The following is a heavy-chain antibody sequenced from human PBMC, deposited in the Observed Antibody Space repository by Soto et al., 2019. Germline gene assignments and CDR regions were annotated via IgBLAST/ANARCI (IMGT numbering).Heavy chain of an antibody. D-gene: IGHD3-10*01. CDR1: GYTFTTYA. CDR2: INAANGNT. CDR3: ARLLSFGELSLDY. J-gene: IGHJ4*02. V-gene: IGHV1-3*01. Sequence: QVPFVQSEAEVKKPGASVKVSCKASGYTFTTYAIHWVRQAPGQRLEWMGWINAANGNTKYSQKFQGRVTITRDTSASTVYMELSSLRSDDTGVYYCARLLSFGELSLDYWGQGTLVTVSS.